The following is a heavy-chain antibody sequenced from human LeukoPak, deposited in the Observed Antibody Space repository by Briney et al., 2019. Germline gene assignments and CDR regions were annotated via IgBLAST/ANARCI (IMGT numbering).Heavy chain of an antibody. D-gene: IGHD2-15*01. CDR3: ARGYCSRGSCSVYYYYGMDV. V-gene: IGHV1-18*01. J-gene: IGHJ6*02. CDR1: GYTFTSYG. CDR2: ISAYNGNT. Sequence: ASVKVSCKASGYTFTSYGISWVRQAPGQGLEWMGWISAYNGNTNYAQKLQGRVTMTTDTSTSTAYMELRSLRSDDTAVYYCARGYCSRGSCSVYYYYGMDVWGQGTTVTVSS.